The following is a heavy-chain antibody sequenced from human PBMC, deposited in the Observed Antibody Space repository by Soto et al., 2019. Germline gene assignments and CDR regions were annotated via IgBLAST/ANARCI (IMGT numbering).Heavy chain of an antibody. CDR3: ATGGSCYFTY. D-gene: IGHD3-22*01. CDR1: GFTFNTYW. V-gene: IGHV3-74*01. Sequence: EVQLVESGGGLVQPGGSLRLSCAASGFTFNTYWMQWVRQAPGKGLVWVSRIKSDGSYTNYADSVKGRFTISRDNAKNTLFLQMNSLGAEDTAVYYCATGGSCYFTYWGQGTLVTVSS. J-gene: IGHJ4*02. CDR2: IKSDGSYT.